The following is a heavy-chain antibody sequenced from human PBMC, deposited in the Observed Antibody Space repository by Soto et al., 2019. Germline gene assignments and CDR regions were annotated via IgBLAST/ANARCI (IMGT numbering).Heavy chain of an antibody. CDR1: GYTFTSYY. D-gene: IGHD1-1*01. CDR3: ARDGIGGTAFRGFLDY. Sequence: ASVKVSCKASGYTFTSYYMHWVRQAPGQGLEWMGIINPSGGRTSYAQKFQGRVTMTKDTSTSTVYMELSSLRFEDTAFFFCARDGIGGTAFRGFLDYWGQGTLVTVSS. J-gene: IGHJ4*02. CDR2: INPSGGRT. V-gene: IGHV1-46*01.